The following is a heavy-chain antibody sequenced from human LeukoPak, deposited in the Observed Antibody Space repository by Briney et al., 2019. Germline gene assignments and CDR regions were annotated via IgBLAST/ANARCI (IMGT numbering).Heavy chain of an antibody. D-gene: IGHD1-26*01. Sequence: GGSLRLSCAAPGFTFSTYAMTCVRQAPGKGLEGVSLISGSGANKHYADSVKGRFTISRDNSKNTVYLQMHSLRAEGTAVYYCAKDVRVGGGGLDVWGQGTPVTVSS. V-gene: IGHV3-23*01. CDR3: AKDVRVGGGGLDV. J-gene: IGHJ6*02. CDR2: ISGSGANK. CDR1: GFTFSTYA.